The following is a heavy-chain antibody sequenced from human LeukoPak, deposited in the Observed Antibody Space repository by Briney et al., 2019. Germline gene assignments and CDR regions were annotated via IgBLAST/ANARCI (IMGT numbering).Heavy chain of an antibody. CDR3: ARDSGYGGMSTDAFDI. D-gene: IGHD3-10*01. V-gene: IGHV3-7*01. CDR2: IKQDGSEK. J-gene: IGHJ3*02. Sequence: GGSLRLSCAASGFTFSSYWMSWVRQAPGKGLEWVANIKQDGSEKYYVDSVKGRFTISRDNAKNSLYLQMNSLRAGDTAVYYCARDSGYGGMSTDAFDIWGQGTMVTVSS. CDR1: GFTFSSYW.